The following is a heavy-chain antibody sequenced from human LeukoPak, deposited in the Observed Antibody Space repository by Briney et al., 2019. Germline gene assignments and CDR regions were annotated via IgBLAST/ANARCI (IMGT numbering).Heavy chain of an antibody. CDR2: IKQDGSEK. J-gene: IGHJ4*02. Sequence: GGSLRLSCVVSGFTFSSYEMNWVRQAPGKGLEWVAKIKQDGSEKYYVDSVKGRFTISRDNAKNSLYLQMNSLGAEDTAVYYCARRGTSSSWAHFDYWGQGTLVTVSS. V-gene: IGHV3-7*05. CDR3: ARRGTSSSWAHFDY. D-gene: IGHD6-13*01. CDR1: GFTFSSYE.